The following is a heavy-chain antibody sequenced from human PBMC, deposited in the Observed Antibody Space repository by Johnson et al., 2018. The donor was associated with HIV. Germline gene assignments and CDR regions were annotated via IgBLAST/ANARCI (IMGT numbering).Heavy chain of an antibody. CDR3: SRDMFAKENDVWTMTGAFVI. CDR2: IYNDGTT. J-gene: IGHJ3*02. D-gene: IGHD3-3*01. CDR1: GFTVSGDY. V-gene: IGHV3-66*01. Sequence: VQLVESGGGLVQPGGSLRLSCAASGFTVSGDYMSWVRQAPGKGLEWVSLIYNDGTTYYADSVKGRFTISRDNAKKSLSLQMNSLRAEDTALYYWSRDMFAKENDVWTMTGAFVIWGQGTLVSVSS.